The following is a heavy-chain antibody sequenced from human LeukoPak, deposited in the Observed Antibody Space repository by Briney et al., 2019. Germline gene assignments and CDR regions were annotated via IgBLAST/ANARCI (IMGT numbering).Heavy chain of an antibody. Sequence: PSETLSLTYTVSGGSISSHYWSWIRQPPGKGLEWIGYIYYSGSTNYNPSLKSRVTISVDTSKNQFSLKLSSVTAADTAVYYCARYSSSWIFDYWGQGTLVTVSS. V-gene: IGHV4-59*11. CDR2: IYYSGST. CDR3: ARYSSSWIFDY. CDR1: GGSISSHY. J-gene: IGHJ4*02. D-gene: IGHD6-13*01.